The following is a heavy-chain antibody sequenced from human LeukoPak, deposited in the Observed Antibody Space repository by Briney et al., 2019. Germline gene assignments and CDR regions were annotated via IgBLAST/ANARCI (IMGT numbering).Heavy chain of an antibody. D-gene: IGHD3-22*01. J-gene: IGHJ3*02. CDR1: GASISSSY. CDR2: INYSGNT. Sequence: PSETLSLTCAVSGASISSSYWSWIRQPPGKGLEGIGYINYSGNTKYNPPLEGRVTISVDASTNQFSLRLSSVTAADTAFYYCARGYYDSRGYSNTFDIWGQGTLVTVSS. CDR3: ARGYYDSRGYSNTFDI. V-gene: IGHV4-59*01.